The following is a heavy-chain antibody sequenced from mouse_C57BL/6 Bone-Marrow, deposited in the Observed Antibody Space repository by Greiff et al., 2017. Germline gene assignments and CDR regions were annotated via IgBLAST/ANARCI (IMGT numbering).Heavy chain of an antibody. V-gene: IGHV5-12*01. J-gene: IGHJ3*01. CDR3: ANRGAY. CDR1: GFTFSDYY. Sequence: EVQVVESGGGLVQPGGSLKLSCAASGFTFSDYYMYWVRQTPEKRLEWVAYISNGGGSTYYPDTVKGRFTISSDNAKNTLYLQMSRLKSEDTAMYYCANRGAYWDQGTLVTVSA. CDR2: ISNGGGST.